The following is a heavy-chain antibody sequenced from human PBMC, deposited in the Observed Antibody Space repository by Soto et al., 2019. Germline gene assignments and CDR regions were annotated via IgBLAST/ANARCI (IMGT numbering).Heavy chain of an antibody. CDR3: ARDRQSEIVAMLASNGMDV. V-gene: IGHV4-30-4*01. CDR1: GGSINSDDSY. CDR2: IYDSETT. Sequence: PSETLSLTCTVSGGSINSDDSYWSWLRQPPGRGLEWIGYIYDSETTYYNPSLKSRVTISVVTSKNQFSLKLNSVTAADTAVYSCARDRQSEIVAMLASNGMDVWGPGTTVTVSS. J-gene: IGHJ6*02. D-gene: IGHD5-12*01.